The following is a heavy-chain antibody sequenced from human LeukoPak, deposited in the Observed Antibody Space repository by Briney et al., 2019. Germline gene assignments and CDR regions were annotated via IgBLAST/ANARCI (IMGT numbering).Heavy chain of an antibody. CDR2: ISSSSSYI. CDR1: GFTFSVYS. CDR3: ARDGQNYYDSSGYYLDY. Sequence: PGGSLRLSCAASGFTFSVYSMNWVRQAPGKGLEWVSSISSSSSYIYYADSVKGRFTISRDNAKNSLYLQMNSLRAEDTAVYYCARDGQNYYDSSGYYLDYWGQGTLVTVSS. V-gene: IGHV3-21*01. D-gene: IGHD3-22*01. J-gene: IGHJ4*02.